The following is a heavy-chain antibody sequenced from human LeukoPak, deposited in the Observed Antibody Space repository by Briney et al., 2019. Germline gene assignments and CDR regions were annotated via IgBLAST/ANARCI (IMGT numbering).Heavy chain of an antibody. J-gene: IGHJ4*02. CDR1: GFLFSSYA. V-gene: IGHV3-23*01. CDR2: IAGSDGFT. CDR3: VRSLDY. Sequence: TGGSLRLSCAASGFLFSSYAMNWVRQAPGKGLEWVSVIAGSDGFTQYADSVKGRFTISRDNSKNTVYLQMNRLRVEDTALYYCVRSLDYWGQGTLVTVSS.